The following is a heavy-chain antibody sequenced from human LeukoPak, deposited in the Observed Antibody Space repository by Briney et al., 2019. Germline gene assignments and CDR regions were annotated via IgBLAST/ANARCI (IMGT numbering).Heavy chain of an antibody. D-gene: IGHD3-16*02. J-gene: IGHJ6*03. Sequence: GGSLRLSCAASGFTFDDYGMSWVRHAPGKGLEWVSDINWNGDSTVYADSVKGRFTISRDNAKNSLYIQMNSLRAEDTALYYCARRESSYQNYYYYYHMDVWGEGTTVTVSS. CDR1: GFTFDDYG. CDR3: ARRESSYQNYYYYYHMDV. CDR2: INWNGDST. V-gene: IGHV3-20*04.